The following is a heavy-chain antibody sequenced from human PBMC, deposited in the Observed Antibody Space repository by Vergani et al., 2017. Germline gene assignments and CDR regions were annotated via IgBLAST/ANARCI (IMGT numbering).Heavy chain of an antibody. CDR3: AGPQGTSAYYYGGFDY. CDR1: GFTFRSYA. Sequence: QVQLVESGGGVVQPGKSLRLSCAASGFTFRSYAMHWVRQALGKGLEWVAVISFDGSNQYFADSVKGRLTISRDNSKNTLYVQMNSLRVEDTAIYYCAGPQGTSAYYYGGFDYWGQGILVTVSS. D-gene: IGHD3-22*01. V-gene: IGHV3-30-3*01. J-gene: IGHJ4*02. CDR2: ISFDGSNQ.